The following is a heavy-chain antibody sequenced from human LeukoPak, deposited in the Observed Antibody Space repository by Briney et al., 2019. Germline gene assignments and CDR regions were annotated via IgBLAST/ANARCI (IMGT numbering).Heavy chain of an antibody. CDR2: IYYSGST. D-gene: IGHD6-19*01. J-gene: IGHJ5*02. V-gene: IGHV4-39*01. Sequence: PSETLSLTCTVSGGSISSSIYYWGWIRQPPGKGLEWIGSIYYSGSTYYNPSLRSRVTISVDTSKNQLSLKLSSVTAADTAVYYCARQSSGWPNWFDPWGQGTLVTVSS. CDR3: ARQSSGWPNWFDP. CDR1: GGSISSSIYY.